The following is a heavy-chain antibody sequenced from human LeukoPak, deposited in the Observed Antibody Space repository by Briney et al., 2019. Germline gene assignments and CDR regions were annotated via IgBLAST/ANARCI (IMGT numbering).Heavy chain of an antibody. Sequence: GGPLRLSCAASGFPFEDYAIHWARQAPGKGLEWVSLIRGDGGSKDYADSVKGRFTISRDNSKNSLYLQMNGLRSEDTALYYCAKDHNNRGSYRYYYYGMDVWGQGTTVTVSS. CDR3: AKDHNNRGSYRYYYYGMDV. D-gene: IGHD1-26*01. CDR1: GFPFEDYA. CDR2: IRGDGGSK. V-gene: IGHV3-43*02. J-gene: IGHJ6*02.